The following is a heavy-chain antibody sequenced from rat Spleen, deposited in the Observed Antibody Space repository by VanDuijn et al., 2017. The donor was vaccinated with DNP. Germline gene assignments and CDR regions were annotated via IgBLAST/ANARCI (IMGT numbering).Heavy chain of an antibody. V-gene: IGHV5S13*01. CDR3: IQRTTYG. J-gene: IGHJ2*01. Sequence: EVQLVESGGGLVQPGRSLKLSCAASGFTFSNHGMAWVRQVPTKGLEWVASINTGGDNTYYRDSVKGRFTISRDNVKSTLYLQMDSLRSEDTATYYCIQRTTYGWGQGVMVTVSS. CDR1: GFTFSNHG. CDR2: INTGGDNT. D-gene: IGHD1-11*01.